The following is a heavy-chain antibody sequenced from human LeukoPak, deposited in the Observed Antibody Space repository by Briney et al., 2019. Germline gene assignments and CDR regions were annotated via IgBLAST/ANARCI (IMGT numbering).Heavy chain of an antibody. J-gene: IGHJ4*02. CDR1: GGSISSGGYS. D-gene: IGHD4-17*01. V-gene: IGHV4-30-2*01. Sequence: SETLSLTCAVSGGSISSGGYSWSWIRQPPEKGLEWIGYIYHSGSTYYNPSLKSRATISVDRSKNQFSPKLSSVTAADTAVYYCARAPYYGDFPYYFDYWGQGTLVTVSS. CDR2: IYHSGST. CDR3: ARAPYYGDFPYYFDY.